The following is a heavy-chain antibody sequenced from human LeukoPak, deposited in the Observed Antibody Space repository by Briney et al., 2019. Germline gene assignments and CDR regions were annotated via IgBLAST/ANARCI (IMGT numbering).Heavy chain of an antibody. CDR3: VRGQGAFGGYEWANWFDP. D-gene: IGHD5-12*01. V-gene: IGHV4-38-2*01. Sequence: SETLSLTCAVSGYSISSGYYWAWIRQPPGKGLEWIATGHYSGSTFYNPSLKSRLTLSIDTSKNLFSLQVTSVTAADTAMYYCVRGQGAFGGYEWANWFDPWGQGTLVTVSS. CDR2: GHYSGST. CDR1: GYSISSGYY. J-gene: IGHJ5*02.